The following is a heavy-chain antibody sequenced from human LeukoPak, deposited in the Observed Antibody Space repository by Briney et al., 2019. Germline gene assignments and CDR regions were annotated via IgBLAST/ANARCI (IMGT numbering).Heavy chain of an antibody. D-gene: IGHD2-15*01. CDR3: AKEEGSSFDY. Sequence: GGSLRLSCTASGFTFTNYAMHWVRHAPGKGLEWVSAISGSGGSTYYADSVKGRFTISRDNSKNTLYLQMNSLGAEDTAVYYCAKEEGSSFDYWGQGTLVTVSS. CDR2: ISGSGGST. V-gene: IGHV3-23*01. CDR1: GFTFTNYA. J-gene: IGHJ4*02.